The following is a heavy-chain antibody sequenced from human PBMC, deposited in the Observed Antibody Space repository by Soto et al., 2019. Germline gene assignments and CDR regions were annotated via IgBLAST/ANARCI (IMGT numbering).Heavy chain of an antibody. CDR2: ISYDGSKK. Sequence: LRLSCAASGFTFSSYDIHWVRQAPGKGLEWVAVISYDGSKKYYADSVKGQFTISRDNSKNTLYLQMNSLRAEDTAVYYCAKAYSGPFDIWGQGTMVTVSS. J-gene: IGHJ3*02. V-gene: IGHV3-30*18. CDR3: AKAYSGPFDI. CDR1: GFTFSSYD. D-gene: IGHD1-26*01.